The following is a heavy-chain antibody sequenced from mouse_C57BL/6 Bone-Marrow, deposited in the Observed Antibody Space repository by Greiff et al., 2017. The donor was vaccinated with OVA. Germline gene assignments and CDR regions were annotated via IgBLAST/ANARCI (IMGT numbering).Heavy chain of an antibody. Sequence: EVMLVESGGGLVKPGGSLKLSCAASGFTFSDYGMHWVRQAPEKGLEWVAYISSGSSTIYYADTVKGRFTISRDNAKNTLFLQMTSLRSEDTAMYYCANFYEGFAYWGQGTLVTVSA. V-gene: IGHV5-17*01. CDR3: ANFYEGFAY. CDR2: ISSGSSTI. J-gene: IGHJ3*01. D-gene: IGHD1-1*01. CDR1: GFTFSDYG.